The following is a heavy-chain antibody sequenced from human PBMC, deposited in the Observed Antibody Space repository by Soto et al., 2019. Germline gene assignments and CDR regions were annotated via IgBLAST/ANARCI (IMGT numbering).Heavy chain of an antibody. D-gene: IGHD5-18*01. V-gene: IGHV3-30*18. Sequence: QVQLVESGGGVVQPGRSLRLSCAASGFTFSSYGMHWVRQAPGKGLEWVAVISYDGSNKYYADSVKGRFTISRDNSKNTLYLQMNSLRAEDTAVYYCAKDWRGYSYGSFPYYGMDVWGQGTTVTVTS. CDR2: ISYDGSNK. J-gene: IGHJ6*02. CDR1: GFTFSSYG. CDR3: AKDWRGYSYGSFPYYGMDV.